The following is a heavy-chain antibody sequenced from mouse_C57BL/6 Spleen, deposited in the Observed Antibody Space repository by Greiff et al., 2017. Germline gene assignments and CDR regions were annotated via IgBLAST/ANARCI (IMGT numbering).Heavy chain of an antibody. Sequence: EVMLVESGGDLVKPGGSLKLSCAASGFTFSSYGMSWVRQTPDKRLEWVATISSGGSYTYYPDSVKGRFTISRDNAKNTLYLQMSSLKSEDTAMYYCARHTVLLHWGQGTSVTVSS. CDR1: GFTFSSYG. J-gene: IGHJ4*01. D-gene: IGHD1-1*01. CDR3: ARHTVLLH. V-gene: IGHV5-6*02. CDR2: ISSGGSYT.